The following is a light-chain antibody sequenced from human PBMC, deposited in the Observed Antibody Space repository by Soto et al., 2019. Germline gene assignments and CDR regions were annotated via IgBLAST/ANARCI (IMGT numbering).Light chain of an antibody. CDR1: SSDVGGYDY. Sequence: QSVLTQVASVSGSPGQSITISCTGTSSDVGGYDYVSWYQQHPGKAPKLMIYNVNYRPSGVSDRFSGSKSGDTASLTISGLQAEDEANYYCCSYANTNTGVFGGGTKLTVL. CDR3: CSYANTNTGV. J-gene: IGLJ2*01. V-gene: IGLV2-14*03. CDR2: NVN.